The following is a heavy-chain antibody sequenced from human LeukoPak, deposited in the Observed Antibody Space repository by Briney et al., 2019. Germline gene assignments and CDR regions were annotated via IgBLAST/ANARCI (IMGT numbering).Heavy chain of an antibody. V-gene: IGHV4-59*01. CDR2: IYYSGST. D-gene: IGHD3-22*01. J-gene: IGHJ5*02. Sequence: SETLSLTCTVSGGSISSYYWSWIRQPPGKGLEWIGYIYYSGSTNYNPSLKSRVTISVDTSKNQFSLKLSSVTAADTAVYYCARGTKDSSGYYYDWFDPWGQGTLVTVSS. CDR1: GGSISSYY. CDR3: ARGTKDSSGYYYDWFDP.